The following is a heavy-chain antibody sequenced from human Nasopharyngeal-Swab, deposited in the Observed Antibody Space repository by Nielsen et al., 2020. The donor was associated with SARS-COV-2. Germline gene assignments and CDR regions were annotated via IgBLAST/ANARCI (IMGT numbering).Heavy chain of an antibody. CDR2: IDPSGATT. D-gene: IGHD5-12*01. CDR1: GYTFTSYY. V-gene: IGHV1-46*01. J-gene: IGHJ4*02. CDR3: ARFTVATNGFDY. Sequence: ASVKVSCKASGYTFTSYYMHWVRQAPGQGLEWMGIIDPSGATTTYAQKFQGRVTMTRDASTSTVYMELSSLRSEDTAVYYCARFTVATNGFDYWGQGTLVTVSS.